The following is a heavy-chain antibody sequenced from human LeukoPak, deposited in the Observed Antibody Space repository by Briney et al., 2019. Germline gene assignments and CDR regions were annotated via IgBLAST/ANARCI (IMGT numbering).Heavy chain of an antibody. Sequence: SGPTLVKPTQTLTLTCTFSGFSLSTSGVGVGWIRQPPGKALEWPALIHSNDDKRYSPSLKSRLTITKDTSKNQAVLTMTNRDPVDTATYYCAHRWGQTTVTTFPFDYWGQGTLVTVSS. CDR2: IHSNDDK. D-gene: IGHD4-17*01. V-gene: IGHV2-5*01. CDR3: AHRWGQTTVTTFPFDY. J-gene: IGHJ4*02. CDR1: GFSLSTSGVG.